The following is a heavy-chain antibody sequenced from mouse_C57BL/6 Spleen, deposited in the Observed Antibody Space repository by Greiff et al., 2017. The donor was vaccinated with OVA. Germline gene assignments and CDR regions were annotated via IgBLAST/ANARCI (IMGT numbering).Heavy chain of an antibody. Sequence: VQLQQPGAELVRPGSSVKLSCKASGYTFTSYWMDWVKQRPGQGLEWIGNIYPSDSETHYNQKFKDKATLTVDKSSSTAYMQLSSLTSEDSAVYYCATSPDSSGPWLAYWGQGTLVTVSA. J-gene: IGHJ3*01. V-gene: IGHV1-61*01. D-gene: IGHD3-2*02. CDR3: ATSPDSSGPWLAY. CDR1: GYTFTSYW. CDR2: IYPSDSET.